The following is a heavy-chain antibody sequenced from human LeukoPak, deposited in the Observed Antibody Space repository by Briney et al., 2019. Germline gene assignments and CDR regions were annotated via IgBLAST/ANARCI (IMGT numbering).Heavy chain of an antibody. Sequence: ASVKVSCKASGYTFTSYGITWVRQAHGQGLEWMGWISAYNGNANYAQSLQGRVTMTTDTSTSTAYMELTNLRSDDTAVYYCAVDSSSWYGYRFDPWGQGTLVTVSS. CDR1: GYTFTSYG. CDR3: AVDSSSWYGYRFDP. J-gene: IGHJ5*02. CDR2: ISAYNGNA. V-gene: IGHV1-18*01. D-gene: IGHD6-13*01.